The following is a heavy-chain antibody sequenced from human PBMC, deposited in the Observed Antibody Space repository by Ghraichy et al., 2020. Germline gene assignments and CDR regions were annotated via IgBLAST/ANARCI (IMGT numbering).Heavy chain of an antibody. V-gene: IGHV4-34*01. D-gene: IGHD5-18*01. CDR2: INHSGST. CDR3: ARGGRIQLWVRTYYFDY. J-gene: IGHJ4*02. Sequence: SETLSLTCAVYGGSFSGYYWSWIRQPPGKGLEWIGEINHSGSTNYNPSLKSRVTISVDTSKNQFSLKLSSVTAADTAVYYCARGGRIQLWVRTYYFDYWGQGTLVTVSS. CDR1: GGSFSGYY.